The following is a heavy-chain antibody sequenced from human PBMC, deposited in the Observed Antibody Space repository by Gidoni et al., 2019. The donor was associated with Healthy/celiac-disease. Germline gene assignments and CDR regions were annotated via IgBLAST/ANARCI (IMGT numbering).Heavy chain of an antibody. CDR1: GFTVSSNY. V-gene: IGHV3-66*02. J-gene: IGHJ4*02. D-gene: IGHD3-3*01. CDR3: ARLGFLEWLSVRGLDY. CDR2: IYSGGST. Sequence: EVQLVESGGGLVQPGGSLRLSCAASGFTVSSNYMSWVRQAPGKGLEWVSVIYSGGSTYYADSVKGRFTISRDNSKNTLYLQMNSLRAEDTAVYYCARLGFLEWLSVRGLDYWGQGTLVTVSS.